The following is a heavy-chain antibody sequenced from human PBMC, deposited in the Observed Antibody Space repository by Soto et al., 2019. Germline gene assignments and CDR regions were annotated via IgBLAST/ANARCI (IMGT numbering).Heavy chain of an antibody. Sequence: QVQLVESGGGVVQPGRSLGLSCAASGFTFSSYAMHWVRQAPGKGLEWVAVISYDGSNKYYADSVKGRFTISRDNSKNTLYLQMNSLRAEDTAVYYCARDNVDTAMDVWGQGTTVTVSS. J-gene: IGHJ6*02. V-gene: IGHV3-30-3*01. CDR1: GFTFSSYA. D-gene: IGHD5-18*01. CDR2: ISYDGSNK. CDR3: ARDNVDTAMDV.